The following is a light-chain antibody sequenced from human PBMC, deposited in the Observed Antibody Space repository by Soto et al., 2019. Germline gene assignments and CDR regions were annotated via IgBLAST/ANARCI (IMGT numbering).Light chain of an antibody. CDR1: SSDVGSYNL. CDR3: CSYAGKSGII. V-gene: IGLV2-23*02. J-gene: IGLJ2*01. CDR2: EVP. Sequence: QSALTQAASVSGSPGQSITISYTGTSSDVGSYNLVSWYQQHPGKAPKLLIYEVPNRPSWVSTRLSGSQSANTASLTISGLQAEGEGDYYCCSYAGKSGIIFGGGTTLTVL.